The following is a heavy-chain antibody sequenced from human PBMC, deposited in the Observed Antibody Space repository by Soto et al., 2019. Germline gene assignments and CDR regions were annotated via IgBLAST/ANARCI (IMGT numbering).Heavy chain of an antibody. CDR2: IIPIFGTA. J-gene: IGHJ6*02. CDR3: ARDNSRYSSSPGGSYYYGMDV. D-gene: IGHD6-6*01. Sequence: SVKVSCKTSGGTFSSYTISWVRQAPGQGLEWMGGIIPIFGTANYAQKFQGRVTITADESTSTAYMELSRLRSDDTAVYYCARDNSRYSSSPGGSYYYGMDVWGQGTTVTVSS. CDR1: GGTFSSYT. V-gene: IGHV1-69*13.